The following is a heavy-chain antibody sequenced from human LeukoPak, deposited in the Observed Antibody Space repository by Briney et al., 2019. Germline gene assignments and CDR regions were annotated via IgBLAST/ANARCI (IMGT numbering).Heavy chain of an antibody. CDR2: IYSGGST. V-gene: IGHV3-66*02. D-gene: IGHD6-19*01. CDR1: GFTVSSNY. Sequence: GGSLRLSCAASGFTVSSNYMSWVRQAPGKGLEGVSVIYSGGSTYYADSVKGRFTISRDNSKNTLYLQMNSLRAEDTAVYYCASGQWLATGVDYWGQGTLVTVSS. J-gene: IGHJ4*02. CDR3: ASGQWLATGVDY.